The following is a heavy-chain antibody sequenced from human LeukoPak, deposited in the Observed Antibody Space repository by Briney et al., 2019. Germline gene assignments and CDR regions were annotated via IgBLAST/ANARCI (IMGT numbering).Heavy chain of an antibody. J-gene: IGHJ4*02. D-gene: IGHD1-26*01. V-gene: IGHV4-4*02. CDR1: GGSISGTNW. CDR3: SRESGPFSPFGF. Sequence: SGTLSLTCGVSGGSISGTNWWSWVRQPPGQGLEWIGEISLRGLTNYDPSLRSRLTMSLDESKNQVSLNLTSVTAADTAVYYCSRESGPFSPFGFWGQGTLVSVHS. CDR2: ISLRGLT.